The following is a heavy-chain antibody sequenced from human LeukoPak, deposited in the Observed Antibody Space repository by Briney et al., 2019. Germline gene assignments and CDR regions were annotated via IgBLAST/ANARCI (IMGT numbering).Heavy chain of an antibody. CDR2: IYYSGST. CDR3: ARVGNWNDRGMGFDP. Sequence: SETLSLTCTVSGGSISSGDYYWSWIRQPPGKGLGWIGYIYYSGSTYYNPSLKSRVTISVDTSKNQFSLKLSSVTAADTAVYYCARVGNWNDRGMGFDPWGQGTLVTVSS. V-gene: IGHV4-30-4*08. D-gene: IGHD1-20*01. CDR1: GGSISSGDYY. J-gene: IGHJ5*02.